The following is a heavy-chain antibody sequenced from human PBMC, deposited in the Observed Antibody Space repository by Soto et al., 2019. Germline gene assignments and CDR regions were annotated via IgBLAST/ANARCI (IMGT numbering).Heavy chain of an antibody. D-gene: IGHD6-13*01. CDR1: GFTFDDYT. CDR2: ISWDGGST. Sequence: GGSLRLSCAASGFTFDDYTMHWVRQAPGKGLEWVSLISWDGGSTYYADSVKGRFTISRDNSKNSLYLQMNSLRTEDTALYYCAKDLIAAAGTRYYYYGMDVWGQGTTVTVSS. J-gene: IGHJ6*02. CDR3: AKDLIAAAGTRYYYYGMDV. V-gene: IGHV3-43*01.